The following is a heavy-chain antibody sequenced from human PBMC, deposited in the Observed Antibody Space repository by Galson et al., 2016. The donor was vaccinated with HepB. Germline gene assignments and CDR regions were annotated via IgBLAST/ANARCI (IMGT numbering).Heavy chain of an antibody. CDR2: ITSRGFST. V-gene: IGHV3-23*01. J-gene: IGHJ2*01. CDR1: GFTFGNFA. CDR3: AKVRPPYSSDWYFDL. D-gene: IGHD6-25*01. Sequence: SLRLSCAASGFTFGNFAMNWVRQTPGKGLEWVAGITSRGFSTYYSDSVKGRFTISRDNFNNTLSLQMNSVRAEDTAVYYCAKVRPPYSSDWYFDLWGRGTLVTVSS.